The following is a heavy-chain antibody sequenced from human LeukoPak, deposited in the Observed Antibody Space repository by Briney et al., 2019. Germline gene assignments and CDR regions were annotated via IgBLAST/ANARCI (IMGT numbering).Heavy chain of an antibody. V-gene: IGHV3-74*01. D-gene: IGHD3-22*01. CDR1: GFTFSSYW. J-gene: IGHJ6*02. CDR3: ARVYYYDSSGLKNYGMDV. Sequence: GGSLRLSCAASGFTFSSYWMHWVRQAPGKGLVWVSRINSDGSSTSYADSVKGRFTISRDNAKNTLYLQMNSLRAEDTAVYYCARVYYYDSSGLKNYGMDVWGQGTTVTVSS. CDR2: INSDGSST.